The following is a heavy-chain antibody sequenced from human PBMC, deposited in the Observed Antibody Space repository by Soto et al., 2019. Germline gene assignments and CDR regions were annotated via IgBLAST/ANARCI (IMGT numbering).Heavy chain of an antibody. Sequence: QVQLVQSGAEVKKPGASVKVSCKASGYTFTSYGISWVRQAPGQGLEWMGWISAYNGNTNYAQKLQGRVTMTTGTSTRTADMELRSLRSDDTAVYYCARRVDSSSWYDDYWGQGTLVTVSS. V-gene: IGHV1-18*01. CDR3: ARRVDSSSWYDDY. J-gene: IGHJ4*02. CDR1: GYTFTSYG. CDR2: ISAYNGNT. D-gene: IGHD6-13*01.